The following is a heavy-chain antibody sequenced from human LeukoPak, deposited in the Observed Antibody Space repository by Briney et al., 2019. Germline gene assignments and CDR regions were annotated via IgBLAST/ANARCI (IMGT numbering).Heavy chain of an antibody. V-gene: IGHV4-34*01. Sequence: SETLSLTCAVYGGSFSGYYWSWIRQPPGKGLEWIGEINHSGSTNYNPSLKSRVTISVDTSKNQFSLKLSSVTAADTAVYYCARGYGTYYYGSGSFRTPYFDYWGQGTLVTVSP. D-gene: IGHD3-10*01. CDR3: ARGYGTYYYGSGSFRTPYFDY. CDR2: INHSGST. CDR1: GGSFSGYY. J-gene: IGHJ4*02.